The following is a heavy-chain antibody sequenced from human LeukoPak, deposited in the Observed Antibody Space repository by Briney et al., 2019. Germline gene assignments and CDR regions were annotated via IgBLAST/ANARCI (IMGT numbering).Heavy chain of an antibody. V-gene: IGHV1-8*01. CDR1: GYTFTSYD. D-gene: IGHD3-10*01. Sequence: GASVKVSCKASGYTFTSYDINWVRQATGQGLDWLGWMNPSSGNTGYAQNFQGRVTMTRDTSIDTAYVELTSLRYEDTAVYYCARDYYGSKSSSFDPWGQGTLVTVSS. J-gene: IGHJ5*02. CDR2: MNPSSGNT. CDR3: ARDYYGSKSSSFDP.